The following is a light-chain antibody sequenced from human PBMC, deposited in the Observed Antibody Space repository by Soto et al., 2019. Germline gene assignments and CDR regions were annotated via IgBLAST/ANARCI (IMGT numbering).Light chain of an antibody. CDR3: QVWDSSSDHPWV. CDR2: YDS. Sequence: SYELTQPPSVSVAPGKTARITCGGNNIGSKSVHWYQQKPGQAPVLVIYYDSDRPSGIPERFSGSNSGNTATLTISRVEAGDAADYYCQVWDSSSDHPWVFGGGTKVTVL. J-gene: IGLJ3*02. CDR1: NIGSKS. V-gene: IGLV3-21*04.